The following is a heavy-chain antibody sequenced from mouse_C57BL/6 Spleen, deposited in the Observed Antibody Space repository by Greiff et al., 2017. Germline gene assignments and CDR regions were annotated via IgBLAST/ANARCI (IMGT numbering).Heavy chain of an antibody. CDR2: ISSGSSTI. CDR1: GFTFSDYG. Sequence: EVKLMESGGGLVKPGGSLKLSCAASGFTFSDYGMHWVRQAPEKGLEWVAYISSGSSTIYYADTVKGRFTISRDNAKNTLFLQMTSLRSEDTAMYYCARPSSSYPYYYAMDYWGQGTSVTVSS. J-gene: IGHJ4*01. D-gene: IGHD1-1*01. CDR3: ARPSSSYPYYYAMDY. V-gene: IGHV5-17*01.